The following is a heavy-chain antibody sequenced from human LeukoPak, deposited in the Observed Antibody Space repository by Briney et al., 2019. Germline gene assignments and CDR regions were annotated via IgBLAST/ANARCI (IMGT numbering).Heavy chain of an antibody. CDR3: AKDPTRIYYDSSGYYYY. D-gene: IGHD3-22*01. CDR1: GFTVSSNY. V-gene: IGHV3-53*05. Sequence: QPGGSLRLSCAASGFTVSSNYMSWVRQAPGKGLEWVSVIYSGGSTYYADSVKGRFTISRDNSKNTLYLQMNSLRAEDTAVYYCAKDPTRIYYDSSGYYYYWGQGTLVTVSS. J-gene: IGHJ4*02. CDR2: IYSGGST.